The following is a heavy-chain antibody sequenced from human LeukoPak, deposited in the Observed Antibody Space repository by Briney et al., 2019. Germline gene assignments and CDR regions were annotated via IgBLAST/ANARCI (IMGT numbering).Heavy chain of an antibody. V-gene: IGHV4-30-2*01. Sequence: PSQTLSLTCAVSGGSISSGGYSWSWIRQPPGKGLEWIGYIYHSGSTYYNPSLKSRVTISVDRSKNQFSLKLSSVTAADTAVYYCARTVVVGGAFDIWGQGTMATVSS. CDR3: ARTVVVGGAFDI. CDR1: GGSISSGGYS. J-gene: IGHJ3*02. CDR2: IYHSGST. D-gene: IGHD2-15*01.